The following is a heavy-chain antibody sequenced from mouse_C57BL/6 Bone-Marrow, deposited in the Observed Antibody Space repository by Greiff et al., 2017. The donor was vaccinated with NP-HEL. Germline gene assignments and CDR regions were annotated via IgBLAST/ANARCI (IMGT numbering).Heavy chain of an antibody. D-gene: IGHD5-5*01. J-gene: IGHJ1*03. CDR1: GFTFSSYG. Sequence: EVQWVESGGDLVKPGGSLKLSCAASGFTFSSYGMSWVRQTPDKRLEWVATISSGGSYTYYPDSVKGRFTISRDNAKNTLYLQMSSLKSEDTAMYYCARQLPWYFDVWGTGTTVTVSS. CDR3: ARQLPWYFDV. V-gene: IGHV5-6*01. CDR2: ISSGGSYT.